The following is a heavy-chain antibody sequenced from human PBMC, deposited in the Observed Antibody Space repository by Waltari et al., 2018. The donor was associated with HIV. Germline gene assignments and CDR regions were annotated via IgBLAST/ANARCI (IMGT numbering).Heavy chain of an antibody. CDR3: ASSRAAAGLDS. D-gene: IGHD6-13*01. J-gene: IGHJ4*02. CDR2: IQHTGTT. CDR1: DCSISSGYD. V-gene: IGHV4-38-2*01. Sequence: QVQLQESGPGLVKPSETLSLTFAVSDCSISSGYDWGWIRQPPGQGLEWIGSIQHTGTTDYNPAHRRGVTISVDTSKNQFSLNLRSVTAADTAVYYCASSRAAAGLDSWGQGTQVTVSS.